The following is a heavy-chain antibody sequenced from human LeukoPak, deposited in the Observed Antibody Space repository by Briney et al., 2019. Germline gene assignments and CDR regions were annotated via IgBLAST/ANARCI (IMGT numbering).Heavy chain of an antibody. CDR2: SRDKPSSYST. CDR3: AELGITMIGGV. CDR1: GFTFSDHY. V-gene: IGHV3-72*01. Sequence: GGSLRLSCEASGFTFSDHYIDWVRQAPGKGLEWVGRSRDKPSSYSTEYAASVKGRFTIIRDDSKNSLYLQMNSLRAEDTAVYYCAELGITMIGGVWGKGTTVTISS. J-gene: IGHJ6*04. D-gene: IGHD3-10*02.